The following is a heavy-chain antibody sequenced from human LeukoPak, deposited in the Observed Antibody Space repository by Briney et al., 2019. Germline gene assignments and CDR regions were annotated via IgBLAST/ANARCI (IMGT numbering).Heavy chain of an antibody. CDR3: AKMGSQVRGVISPPLVSPFDY. J-gene: IGHJ4*02. D-gene: IGHD3-10*01. V-gene: IGHV3-23*01. Sequence: PGGSLRLSCAASGFTFSSYAMSWVRQAPGKGLEWVSAISGSGGSTYYADSVKGRFTISRDNSKSTLYLQMNSLRAEDTAVYYCAKMGSQVRGVISPPLVSPFDYWGQGTLVTVSS. CDR2: ISGSGGST. CDR1: GFTFSSYA.